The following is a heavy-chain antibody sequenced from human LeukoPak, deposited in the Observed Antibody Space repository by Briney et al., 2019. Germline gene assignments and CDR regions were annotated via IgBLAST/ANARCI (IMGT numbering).Heavy chain of an antibody. D-gene: IGHD3-22*01. J-gene: IGHJ6*03. CDR2: IYPGDSDT. CDR3: ARHYRHSSGYQWGYYYYYYMDV. V-gene: IGHV5-51*01. CDR1: GYSFTSYW. Sequence: GESLKISCKGSGYSFTSYWIGWVRQMPGKGLEWMGIIYPGDSDTRYSPSFQGQVTISADKSISTAYLQWSSLKASDTAMYYCARHYRHSSGYQWGYYYYYYMDVWGKGTTVTVSS.